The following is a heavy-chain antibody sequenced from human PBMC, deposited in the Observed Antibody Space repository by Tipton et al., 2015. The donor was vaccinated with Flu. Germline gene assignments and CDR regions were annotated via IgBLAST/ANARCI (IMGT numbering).Heavy chain of an antibody. CDR2: IYTSGST. CDR3: ARDANYDILTGYHGMDV. D-gene: IGHD3-9*01. V-gene: IGHV4-61*02. CDR1: GYSISSGYY. J-gene: IGHJ6*02. Sequence: TLSLTCTVSGYSISSGYYWGWIRQPAGKGLEWIGRIYTSGSTNYNPSLKSRVTMSVDTSKNQFSLKLSPVTAADTAVYYCARDANYDILTGYHGMDVWGQGP.